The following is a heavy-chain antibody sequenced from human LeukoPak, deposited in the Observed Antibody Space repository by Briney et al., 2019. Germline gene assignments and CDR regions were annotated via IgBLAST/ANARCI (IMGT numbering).Heavy chain of an antibody. CDR3: ARVLRPYYYYGMDV. J-gene: IGHJ6*02. Sequence: PSETLSLTCTVSGGSISDYYRGWIRQPPGKGLEWIGYIYYSGSTNYNPSLKSRVAISVDTSKNQFSLKLSSVTAADTAVYYCARVLRPYYYYGMDVWGQGTTVTVSS. CDR2: IYYSGST. V-gene: IGHV4-59*01. CDR1: GGSISDYY. D-gene: IGHD4-17*01.